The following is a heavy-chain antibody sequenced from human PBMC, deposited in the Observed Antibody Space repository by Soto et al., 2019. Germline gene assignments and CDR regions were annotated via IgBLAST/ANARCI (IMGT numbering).Heavy chain of an antibody. D-gene: IGHD2-15*01. CDR1: GGTFRTYT. Sequence: QVQLVQSGGEVKKPGSSVKVSCSVSGGTFRTYTFSWVRQAPGQGLEWMGSIIPLLGITNYAQKFQGRVTLIADKSTIAAYLELSRITSEAPALFYCARDNYPVVVPAVPVVGAFDIWRQGTMVIVSS. CDR2: IIPLLGIT. CDR3: ARDNYPVVVPAVPVVGAFDI. J-gene: IGHJ3*02. V-gene: IGHV1-69*08.